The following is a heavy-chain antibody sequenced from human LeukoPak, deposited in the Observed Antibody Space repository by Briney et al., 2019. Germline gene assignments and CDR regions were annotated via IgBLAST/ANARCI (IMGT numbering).Heavy chain of an antibody. CDR2: INSDGSST. CDR3: ARECGDCYRNDAFDI. CDR1: GFTFSSYW. V-gene: IGHV3-74*01. D-gene: IGHD2-21*02. J-gene: IGHJ3*02. Sequence: GGSLSLPCAASGFTFSSYWMHGARQAPGKGLVGISRINSDGSSTSYADSVKGRFTISRDNAKNTLYLQMNSLRAEDTAVYYCARECGDCYRNDAFDIWGQGTMVTVSS.